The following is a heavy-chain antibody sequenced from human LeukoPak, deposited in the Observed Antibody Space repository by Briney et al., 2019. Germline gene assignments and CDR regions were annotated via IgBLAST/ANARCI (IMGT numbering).Heavy chain of an antibody. Sequence: SETLSLTCSVSGGSISSSNWWSWVRQPPGKGLEWIGEIYHSGSTNYNPSLKSRVTISVDKSKNQFSLKLSSVTAADTAVYYCARGLGGGLLYASNTFDYWGQGTLVTVSS. D-gene: IGHD2-2*02. CDR2: IYHSGST. J-gene: IGHJ4*02. CDR3: ARGLGGGLLYASNTFDY. CDR1: GGSISSSNW. V-gene: IGHV4-4*02.